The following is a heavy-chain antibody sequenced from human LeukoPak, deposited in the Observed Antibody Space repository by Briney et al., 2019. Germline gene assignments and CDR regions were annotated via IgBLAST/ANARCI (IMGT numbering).Heavy chain of an antibody. V-gene: IGHV1-2*06. CDR2: INPNSGGT. J-gene: IGHJ3*02. D-gene: IGHD2-15*01. CDR3: ARGVVVADTRLDAFDI. CDR1: GYTFTGYY. Sequence: ASVKVSCKASGYTFTGYYMHRVRQAPGQGLEWMGRINPNSGGTNYAQKFQGRVTMTRDTSISTAYMELSRLRSDDTAVYYCARGVVVADTRLDAFDIWGQGTMVTVSS.